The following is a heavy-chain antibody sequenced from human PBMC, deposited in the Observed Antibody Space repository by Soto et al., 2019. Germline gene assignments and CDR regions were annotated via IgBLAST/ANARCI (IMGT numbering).Heavy chain of an antibody. CDR1: GYTFNSYY. J-gene: IGHJ4*02. CDR3: ASSYGTSWYGDY. D-gene: IGHD6-13*01. Sequence: SVKVSCKASGYTFNSYYVRWVRQAPGQGLEWMGGIIPVCGTTNYAQKIQGRLTMTADEATNTAYMELSSLITDDTAVYYCASSYGTSWYGDYWGQGTLVTVSS. CDR2: IIPVCGTT. V-gene: IGHV1-69*13.